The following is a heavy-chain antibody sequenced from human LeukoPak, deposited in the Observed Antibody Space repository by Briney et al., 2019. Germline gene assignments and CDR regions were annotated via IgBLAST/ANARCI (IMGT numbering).Heavy chain of an antibody. CDR2: ISGSGGDT. J-gene: IGHJ3*02. V-gene: IGHV3-23*01. D-gene: IGHD1-26*01. Sequence: GGSLRLSCAASGFTFSSYSMTWVRYAPGKGLQWVSSISGSGGDTDYADSVKGRFTISRDNSKSTLSLQMNSLRVEDTAVYYCARDSRLAIGGVFNTWGQGTMVTVSS. CDR3: ARDSRLAIGGVFNT. CDR1: GFTFSSYS.